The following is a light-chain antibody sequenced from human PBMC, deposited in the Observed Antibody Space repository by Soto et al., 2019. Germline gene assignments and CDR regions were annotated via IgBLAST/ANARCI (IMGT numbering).Light chain of an antibody. Sequence: EIVLTQSPGTLSLSPGERATLSCRASQSVGSSYLACYQQKPVQAPRLLIYGASTRSTGIPARFSGSGSGTEFTLTISSLQSEDFAVYYCQQYNNWPPKITFGQGTRLEI. J-gene: IGKJ5*01. V-gene: IGKV3-15*01. CDR3: QQYNNWPPKIT. CDR1: QSVGSSY. CDR2: GAS.